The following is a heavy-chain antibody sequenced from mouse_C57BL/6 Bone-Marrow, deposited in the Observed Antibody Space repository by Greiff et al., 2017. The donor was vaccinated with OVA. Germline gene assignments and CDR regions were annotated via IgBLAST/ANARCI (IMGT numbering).Heavy chain of an antibody. V-gene: IGHV14-1*01. Sequence: VQLQQSGAELVRPGASVKLSCTASGFNITDYYMHWVKQRPEQGLEWIGRIDPEDGDTDYAPKFQGKATMTAATSSNTAYLQLSRLTSEDTAVYYCAPAGDSYSSAMDYWGQGTSVTVSS. CDR3: APAGDSYSSAMDY. CDR2: IDPEDGDT. CDR1: GFNITDYY. J-gene: IGHJ4*01. D-gene: IGHD2-13*01.